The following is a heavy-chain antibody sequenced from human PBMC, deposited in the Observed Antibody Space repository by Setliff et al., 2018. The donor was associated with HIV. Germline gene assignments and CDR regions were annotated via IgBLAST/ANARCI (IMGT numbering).Heavy chain of an antibody. CDR2: IHTSGST. V-gene: IGHV4-61*09. D-gene: IGHD3-16*01. J-gene: IGHJ5*02. Sequence: KTSETLSLTCSGSSDSISSGSYYWSWIRLPAGKGLEWIGQIHTSGSTNYNPSLKSRLTISIDTSKNQFSLKLNSVTATDTAVYYCARRTFGSGRIDPWGQGALVTVSS. CDR1: SDSISSGSYY. CDR3: ARRTFGSGRIDP.